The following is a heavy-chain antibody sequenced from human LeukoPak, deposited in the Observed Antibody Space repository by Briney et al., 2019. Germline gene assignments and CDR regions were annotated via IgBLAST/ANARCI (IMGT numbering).Heavy chain of an antibody. CDR3: ARDSGTGMDV. D-gene: IGHD1-1*01. Sequence: SETLSLTCAVSGDSISSGGYSWSWIRQPPGKGLEWIGYIYHSGSTYYNPSLKSRVTISVDRSKNQFSLKLSSVTAADTAVYYCARDSGTGMDVWGQGTTVTVSS. CDR2: IYHSGST. J-gene: IGHJ6*02. CDR1: GDSISSGGYS. V-gene: IGHV4-30-2*01.